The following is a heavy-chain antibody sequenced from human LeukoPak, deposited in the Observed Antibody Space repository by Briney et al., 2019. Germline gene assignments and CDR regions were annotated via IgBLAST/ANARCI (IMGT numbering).Heavy chain of an antibody. Sequence: PGGSLRLSCAASGFTFSTYEMNWFRQAPGKGLEWVSYISVSGDTIYYADSVKGRFTVSRDNAKDSLYLQMNSARVEDTAVYYCARESPGGYWGQGTLVTVSS. CDR2: ISVSGDTI. J-gene: IGHJ4*02. CDR1: GFTFSTYE. CDR3: ARESPGGY. V-gene: IGHV3-48*03. D-gene: IGHD3-10*01.